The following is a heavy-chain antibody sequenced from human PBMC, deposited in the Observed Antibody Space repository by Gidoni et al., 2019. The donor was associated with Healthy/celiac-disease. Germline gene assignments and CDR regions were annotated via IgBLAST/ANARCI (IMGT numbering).Heavy chain of an antibody. CDR1: GFTFSSSG. Sequence: QVQLVESGGGVVQPGRSLRLSCAASGFTFSSSGMHWVRQARGKGLEWVAVISYDGSNKYYADSVKGRFTIARDNYKNTLYLQMNSLRAEDTAVYYCAKALEDCSSTSCYLYYYYGMDVWGQGTTVTVSS. V-gene: IGHV3-30*18. CDR2: ISYDGSNK. J-gene: IGHJ6*02. D-gene: IGHD2-2*01. CDR3: AKALEDCSSTSCYLYYYYGMDV.